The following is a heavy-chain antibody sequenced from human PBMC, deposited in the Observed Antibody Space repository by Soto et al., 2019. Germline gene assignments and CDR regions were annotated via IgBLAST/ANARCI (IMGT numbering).Heavy chain of an antibody. J-gene: IGHJ5*02. V-gene: IGHV3-23*01. CDR2: ISGNGIST. CDR3: ARDAIAMVRGTNNGFDP. CDR1: GFTFSNHA. D-gene: IGHD3-10*01. Sequence: EVQLLESGGGLVQPGGSLRLSCAASGFTFSNHAMSWVRQAPGKGLEWVSAISGNGISTYYADSVRGRFTISRDNSKKTLYLQMNGLRADDTAVYYCARDAIAMVRGTNNGFDPWGQGTLVTVST.